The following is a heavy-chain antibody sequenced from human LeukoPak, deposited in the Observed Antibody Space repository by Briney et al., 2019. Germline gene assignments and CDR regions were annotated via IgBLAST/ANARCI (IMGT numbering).Heavy chain of an antibody. Sequence: PGGSLRLSCAASGFTFSSYEMNWVRQAPGKGLEWVAYITTSGTNEYYAASVKGRFTISRDNAKNSLYLQMNSLGAEDTAIYYCAREGVGHYYYYYYMDVWGKGTTVTVSS. J-gene: IGHJ6*03. V-gene: IGHV3-48*03. CDR3: AREGVGHYYYYYYMDV. CDR1: GFTFSSYE. CDR2: ITTSGTNE. D-gene: IGHD2-8*01.